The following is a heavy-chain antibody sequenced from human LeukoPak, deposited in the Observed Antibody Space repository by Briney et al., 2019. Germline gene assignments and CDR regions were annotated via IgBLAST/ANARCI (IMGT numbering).Heavy chain of an antibody. D-gene: IGHD3-9*01. Sequence: GGSLKLSCTASGFSINSYDMNWVRQAPGKGLEGVSSISPKSDFIYYSDSVRGRFTISRDNADNSLYLQMNSLRAEDTAVYYCARADCSASTCYLRRSWFDPWGQGTLVTVSS. CDR2: ISPKSDFI. CDR1: GFSINSYD. CDR3: ARADCSASTCYLRRSWFDP. J-gene: IGHJ5*02. V-gene: IGHV3-21*01.